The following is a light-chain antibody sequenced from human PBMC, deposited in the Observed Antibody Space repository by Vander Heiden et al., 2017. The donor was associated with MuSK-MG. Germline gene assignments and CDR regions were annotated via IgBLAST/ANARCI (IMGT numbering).Light chain of an antibody. V-gene: IGKV1-39*01. CDR1: QSISSY. CDR2: AAS. J-gene: IGKJ1*01. CDR3: QQSYSTPWT. Sequence: DIQMTQSPSSLSASVGDRVTITCRVSQSISSYLNWYQQKPGKAPKLLIYAASSLQSGVPSRFSGSGSGTDFTLTISSLRPEDFATYYCQQSYSTPWTFGQGTKVEIK.